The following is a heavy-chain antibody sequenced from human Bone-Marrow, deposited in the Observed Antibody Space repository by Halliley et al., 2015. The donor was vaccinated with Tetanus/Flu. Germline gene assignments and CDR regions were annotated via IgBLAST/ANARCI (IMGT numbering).Heavy chain of an antibody. CDR2: SCSGGNT. V-gene: IGHV4-59*13. CDR3: ARSHITISGVVIMGWFAP. Sequence: TLSLTCTVSGGSISTFCWSWIRQSPGKGLDYIGFSCSGGNTNYNPSLRGRVTMSIDTSKKQFSLKLSSVTAADTALYYCARSHITISGVVIMGWFAPWGQGTLVTVSS. J-gene: IGHJ5*02. CDR1: GGSISTFC. D-gene: IGHD3-3*01.